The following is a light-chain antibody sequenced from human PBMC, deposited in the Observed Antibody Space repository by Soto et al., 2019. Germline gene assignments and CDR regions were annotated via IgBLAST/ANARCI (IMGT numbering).Light chain of an antibody. Sequence: QLVLTQSPSASASLGASVRLTCALSSGHSTYAIAWHQHHPEKGPRYLMNLDSDGSHSKGDGIPDRFSGSTSGAERYLTISSLQSEDEGDYYCQTWGTGIVVFGGGTKVTVL. CDR3: QTWGTGIVV. CDR2: LDSDGSH. V-gene: IGLV4-69*01. J-gene: IGLJ2*01. CDR1: SGHSTYA.